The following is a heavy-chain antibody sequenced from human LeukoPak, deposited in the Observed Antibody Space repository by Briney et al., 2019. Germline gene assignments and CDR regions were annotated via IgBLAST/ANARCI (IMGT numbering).Heavy chain of an antibody. Sequence: GGSLRLSCAASGFTFSSYSMHWVRQAPGKGLEWVSSISSSSSYIYYADSVKGRFTISRDNAKNSLYLQMNSLRAEDTAVYYCARDGGVGATVGYNWFDPWGQGTLVTVSS. CDR1: GFTFSSYS. V-gene: IGHV3-21*01. D-gene: IGHD1-26*01. CDR2: ISSSSSYI. CDR3: ARDGGVGATVGYNWFDP. J-gene: IGHJ5*02.